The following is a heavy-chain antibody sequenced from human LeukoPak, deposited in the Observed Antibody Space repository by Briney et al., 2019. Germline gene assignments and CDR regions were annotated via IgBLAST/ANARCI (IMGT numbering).Heavy chain of an antibody. Sequence: SETLSLTCTVSGGSISSYYWSWIRQPPGKGLEWIGYIYYSGSTNYNPSLKSRVTISVDTSKNQFSLELSSVTAADTAVYYCVRDLKSSGWYGYYYYGMDVWGQGTTVTVSS. J-gene: IGHJ6*02. D-gene: IGHD6-19*01. CDR3: VRDLKSSGWYGYYYYGMDV. CDR2: IYYSGST. CDR1: GGSISSYY. V-gene: IGHV4-59*01.